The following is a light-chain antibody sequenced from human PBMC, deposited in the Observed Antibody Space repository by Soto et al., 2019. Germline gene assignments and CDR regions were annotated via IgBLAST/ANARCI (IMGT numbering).Light chain of an antibody. V-gene: IGKV1-12*01. CDR1: QGISIW. Sequence: DIQMTQSPSSVSASVGDRVTITCLASQGISIWLAWYQQQPAKAPKLLLYAASTSQTGLPPRFSGSGSGTDFTLTTSSLKPEDFAPSYCQQPNSFPITFGQGTRREIK. CDR2: AAS. CDR3: QQPNSFPIT. J-gene: IGKJ5*01.